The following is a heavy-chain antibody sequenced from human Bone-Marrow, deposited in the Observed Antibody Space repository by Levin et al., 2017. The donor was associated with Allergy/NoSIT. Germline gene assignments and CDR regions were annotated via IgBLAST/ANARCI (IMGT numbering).Heavy chain of an antibody. Sequence: SETLSLTCTVSGGSISNYYWSWIRQPPGKRLEWIGYIYYTGSTSYNPSLEGRVTISVDTSKNQFSLKLSSVTAADTAVYYCAKGYYDTSHSSNPFNYWGPGILVTVSS. J-gene: IGHJ1*01. V-gene: IGHV4-59*01. CDR3: AKGYYDTSHSSNPFNY. CDR2: IYYTGST. D-gene: IGHD3-16*01. CDR1: GGSISNYY.